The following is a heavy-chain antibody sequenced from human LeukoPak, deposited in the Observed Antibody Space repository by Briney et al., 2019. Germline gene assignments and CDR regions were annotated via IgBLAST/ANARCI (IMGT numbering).Heavy chain of an antibody. CDR3: ARCYDSSGNDAFDI. CDR1: GYIFTSYD. J-gene: IGHJ3*02. CDR2: MNPNSGNT. Sequence: GASVKVSCKASGYIFTSYDINWVRQATGQGLEWMGWMNPNSGNTGYAQKFQGRVTITRNTSISTAYMELSSLRPEDTAVYYCARCYDSSGNDAFDIWGQGTMVTVSS. D-gene: IGHD3-22*01. V-gene: IGHV1-8*03.